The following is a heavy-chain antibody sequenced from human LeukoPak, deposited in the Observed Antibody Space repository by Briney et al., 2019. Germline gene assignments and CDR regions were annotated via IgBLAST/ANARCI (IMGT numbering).Heavy chain of an antibody. Sequence: GASVKVSCKASGYTFTGYFMHWVRQAPGQGLQWMGWINPNSGNTNYAQTFQGRVTMTRDTSISTAYMELSRLRSDDTAVYYCAGGIYSGSYNFGVGYWGPGTLVTVSS. J-gene: IGHJ4*02. CDR3: AGGIYSGSYNFGVGY. D-gene: IGHD1-26*01. CDR2: INPNSGNT. CDR1: GYTFTGYF. V-gene: IGHV1-2*02.